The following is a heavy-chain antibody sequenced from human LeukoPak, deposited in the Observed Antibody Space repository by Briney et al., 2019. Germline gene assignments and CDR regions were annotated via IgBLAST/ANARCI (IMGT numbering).Heavy chain of an antibody. CDR1: GYTFTSYY. CDR3: ARDQVGLLPFDY. D-gene: IGHD1-26*01. V-gene: IGHV1-46*01. J-gene: IGHJ4*02. CDR2: INPSGGST. Sequence: AASVKVSCKASGYTFTSYYMHWVRQAPGQGLEWMGIINPSGGSTSYAQKFQGRVTMTRDTSTNTVYMELSSLRSEDTAVYYCARDQVGLLPFDYWGQGTLVTVSS.